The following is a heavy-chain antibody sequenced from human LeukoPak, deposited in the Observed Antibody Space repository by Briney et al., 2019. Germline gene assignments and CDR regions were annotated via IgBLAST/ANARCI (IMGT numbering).Heavy chain of an antibody. D-gene: IGHD1-26*01. CDR2: IYYSGST. Sequence: PSETLSLTCTVSGGSISSYYWSWIRQPPGKGLEWIGYIYYSGSTNYNPSLKSRVTISVDTSKNQFSLKLSSVTAADTAVYYCASGGLVGAAPAYYYGMDVWGRGTTVTVSS. CDR3: ASGGLVGAAPAYYYGMDV. CDR1: GGSISSYY. J-gene: IGHJ6*02. V-gene: IGHV4-59*08.